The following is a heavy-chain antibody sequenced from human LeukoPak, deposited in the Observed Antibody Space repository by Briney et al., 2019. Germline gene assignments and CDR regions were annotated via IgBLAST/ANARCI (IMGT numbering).Heavy chain of an antibody. Sequence: PSETLSLTCTVSGGSINDFYWSWIRQTPGRGLEWIGYIYHTGSTAYNPSLESRVTISGDESKRQFSLKLSSVTAADTAVYYCARGKNLFGFDPWGQGTLVTVSS. D-gene: IGHD1-1*01. CDR3: ARGKNLFGFDP. CDR2: IYHTGST. CDR1: GGSINDFY. J-gene: IGHJ5*02. V-gene: IGHV4-59*01.